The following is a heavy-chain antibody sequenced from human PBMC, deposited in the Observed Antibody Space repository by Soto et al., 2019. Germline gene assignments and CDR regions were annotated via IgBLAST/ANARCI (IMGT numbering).Heavy chain of an antibody. CDR2: VYATGTS. J-gene: IGHJ5*02. CDR3: VRDGSKTLRDCFDP. CDR1: GGSMSKFY. D-gene: IGHD4-17*01. Sequence: QVQVQESGPGLVKPSETLSLTCSVSGGSMSKFYWSWIRKTAGKGLEWRGGVYATGTSDYNPSLRSRIAMSVDISKKTFSLRLRSVTAADTGVYYCVRDGSKTLRDCFDPWGQGILVTVSS. V-gene: IGHV4-4*07.